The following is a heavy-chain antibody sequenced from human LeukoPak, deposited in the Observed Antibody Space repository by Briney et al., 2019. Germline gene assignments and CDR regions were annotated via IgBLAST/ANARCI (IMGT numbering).Heavy chain of an antibody. D-gene: IGHD5-18*01. CDR2: IRYDGSNK. J-gene: IGHJ4*02. V-gene: IGHV3-30*02. CDR3: ARGLSGVTGYTYGRGIDY. CDR1: GFTFSSYG. Sequence: GGSLRLSCAASGFTFSSYGMHWVRQAPGKGLEWVAFIRYDGSNKYYADSVKGRFTISRDNAKTSLYLQMNSLRAEDTAVYYCARGLSGVTGYTYGRGIDYWGQGTLVTVSS.